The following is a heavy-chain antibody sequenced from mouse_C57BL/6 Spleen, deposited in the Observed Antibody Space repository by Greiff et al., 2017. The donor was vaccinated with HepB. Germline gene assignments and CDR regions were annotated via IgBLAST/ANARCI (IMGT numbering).Heavy chain of an antibody. J-gene: IGHJ3*01. CDR3: ARGRDSSGLAWFAY. CDR2: IDPSDSYT. Sequence: QVQLQQPGAELVMPGASVKLSCKASGYTFTSYWMHWVKQRPGQGLEWIGEIDPSDSYTNYNQKFKGKSTLTVDKSSSTAYMQLSSLTSEDSAVYYRARGRDSSGLAWFAYWGQGTLVTVSA. D-gene: IGHD3-2*02. V-gene: IGHV1-69*01. CDR1: GYTFTSYW.